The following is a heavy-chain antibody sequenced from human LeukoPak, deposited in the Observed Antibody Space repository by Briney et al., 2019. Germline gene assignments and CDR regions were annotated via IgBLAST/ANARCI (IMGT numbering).Heavy chain of an antibody. CDR1: GFSFSNYG. CDR3: SRHTSSWHAMDV. V-gene: IGHV3-33*01. Sequence: GGSLRLSCAASGFSFSNYGMHWVRQAPGKGLEWVAVIWYDGSNKYYADSVKGRFTISRDNSKNTLYLQMNSLRAEDTAVYYCSRHTSSWHAMDVWGQGTTVTVSS. CDR2: IWYDGSNK. D-gene: IGHD6-13*01. J-gene: IGHJ6*02.